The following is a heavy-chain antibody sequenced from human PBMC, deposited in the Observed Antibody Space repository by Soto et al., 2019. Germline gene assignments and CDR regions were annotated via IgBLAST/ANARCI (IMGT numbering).Heavy chain of an antibody. CDR1: GFTFSSYS. J-gene: IGHJ6*02. D-gene: IGHD3-22*01. V-gene: IGHV3-21*01. CDR3: ARDLIVVVAPAYGMDV. Sequence: EVQLVESGGGLVKPGGSLRLSCAASGFTFSSYSMNWVRQAPGKGLEWVSSISSSSSYIYYADSVKGRFTISRDNAKNSLYLQMNSLRAEDTAVYYCARDLIVVVAPAYGMDVWGQGTTVTVSS. CDR2: ISSSSSYI.